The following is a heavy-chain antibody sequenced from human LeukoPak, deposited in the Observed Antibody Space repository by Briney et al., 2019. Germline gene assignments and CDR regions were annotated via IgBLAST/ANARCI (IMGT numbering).Heavy chain of an antibody. D-gene: IGHD4-17*01. V-gene: IGHV3-30-3*01. Sequence: QPGGSLRLSCAASGFTFSSYAMHWVRQAPGKGLEWVAVISYDGSNKYYADSVKGRFTISRDNSKNTLYLQMNSLRAEDTAVYYCASGTVTDWGQGTLVTVSS. J-gene: IGHJ4*02. CDR2: ISYDGSNK. CDR1: GFTFSSYA. CDR3: ASGTVTD.